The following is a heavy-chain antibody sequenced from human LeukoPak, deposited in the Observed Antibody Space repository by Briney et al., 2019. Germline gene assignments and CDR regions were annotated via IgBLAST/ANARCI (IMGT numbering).Heavy chain of an antibody. V-gene: IGHV3-23*01. D-gene: IGHD2-8*02. CDR2: VSGSGGST. J-gene: IGHJ4*02. CDR3: ANQVLPFDY. CDR1: GFTFSSYA. Sequence: VGSLRLSCAASGFTFSSYAMSWVRQAPGKGLEWVSAVSGSGGSTYYADSVKGRFTISRDNSKNTLYLQMNSLRAEDTAVYYCANQVLPFDYWGQGTLVTVSS.